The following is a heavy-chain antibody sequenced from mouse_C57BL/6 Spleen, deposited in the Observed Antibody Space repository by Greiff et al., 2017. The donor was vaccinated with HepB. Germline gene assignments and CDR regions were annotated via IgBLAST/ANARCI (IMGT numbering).Heavy chain of an antibody. Sequence: QVQLQQPGAELVRPGSSVKLSCKASGYTFTSYWMPWVKQRPIQGLEWIGNIDPSDSETHYNQKFKDKATLTVDKSSSTAYMQLSSLTSEDSAVYYGAGNYYGSGAWFAYWGKGTLVTVSA. CDR3: AGNYYGSGAWFAY. V-gene: IGHV1-52*01. J-gene: IGHJ3*01. CDR1: GYTFTSYW. D-gene: IGHD1-1*01. CDR2: IDPSDSET.